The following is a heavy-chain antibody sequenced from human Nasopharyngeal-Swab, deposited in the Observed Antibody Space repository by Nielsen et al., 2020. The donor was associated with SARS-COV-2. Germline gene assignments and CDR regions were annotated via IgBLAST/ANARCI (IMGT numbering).Heavy chain of an antibody. J-gene: IGHJ6*02. D-gene: IGHD2-15*01. CDR3: ATRGEVVVAATGYYYYGMDV. V-gene: IGHV1-2*02. CDR2: INPNSGGT. CDR1: GYTFTGYY. Sequence: ASVKISCKASGYTFTGYYMHCVRQAPGQGLEWMGWINPNSGGTNYAQRLQGRVTMTRDTSISTAYMELSRLRSDDTAVYYCATRGEVVVAATGYYYYGMDVWGQGTTVTVSS.